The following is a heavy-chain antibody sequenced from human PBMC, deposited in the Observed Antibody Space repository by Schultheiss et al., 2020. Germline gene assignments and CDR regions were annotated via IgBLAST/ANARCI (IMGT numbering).Heavy chain of an antibody. J-gene: IGHJ5*02. V-gene: IGHV4-4*02. CDR1: GDSVSRNIW. CDR2: INHSGST. CDR3: ASMGTELVP. Sequence: SETLSLTCAVSGDSVSRNIWWTWVRQPPGKGLEWIGEINHSGSTNYNPSLKSRVTISVDTSKNQFSLKLSSVTAADTAVYYCASMGTELVPWGQGTLVTVSS. D-gene: IGHD5-18*01.